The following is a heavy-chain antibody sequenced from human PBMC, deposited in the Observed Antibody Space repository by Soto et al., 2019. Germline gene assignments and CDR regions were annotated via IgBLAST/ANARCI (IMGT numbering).Heavy chain of an antibody. CDR2: INAGNGDT. V-gene: IGHV1-3*01. CDR3: ARDTGMGATMYFDY. CDR1: GYTFTTYA. Sequence: QVPLVQSGAEVKKPGASVKVSCKASGYTFTTYAMHWVRQAPGQRLEWMGWINAGNGDTKYSQKFQDRVTITRDSSATTAYMELRSLRSEDTAVYYCARDTGMGATMYFDYWGQGTLVTVSS. J-gene: IGHJ4*02. D-gene: IGHD1-26*01.